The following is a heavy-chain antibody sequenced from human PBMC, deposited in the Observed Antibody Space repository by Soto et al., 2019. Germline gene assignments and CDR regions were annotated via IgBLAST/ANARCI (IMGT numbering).Heavy chain of an antibody. CDR2: ISYDGSNK. V-gene: IGHV3-30*18. CDR3: AKDQRDCGGDCYSSFDY. D-gene: IGHD2-21*02. J-gene: IGHJ4*02. Sequence: GGSLRLSCAASGFTFSSYGMHWVRQAPGKGLEWVAVISYDGSNKYYADSVKGRFTISRDNSKNTLYLQMNSLRAGDTAVYYCAKDQRDCGGDCYSSFDYWGQGTLVTVSS. CDR1: GFTFSSYG.